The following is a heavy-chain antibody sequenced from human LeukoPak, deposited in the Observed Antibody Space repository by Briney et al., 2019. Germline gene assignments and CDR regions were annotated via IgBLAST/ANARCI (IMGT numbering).Heavy chain of an antibody. Sequence: GGSLRLSCAASALXPSNYAISWVSQAAGKGLEWVSSISDGGWTAYTDSVKGRFFISREPATNTLYLQMNSLRVEDTAVYYCAKECDYGNTSHMPCYWGQGTLVTVSS. CDR3: AKECDYGNTSHMPCY. J-gene: IGHJ4*02. CDR2: ISDGGWT. D-gene: IGHD4-17*01. V-gene: IGHV3-23*01. CDR1: ALXPSNYA.